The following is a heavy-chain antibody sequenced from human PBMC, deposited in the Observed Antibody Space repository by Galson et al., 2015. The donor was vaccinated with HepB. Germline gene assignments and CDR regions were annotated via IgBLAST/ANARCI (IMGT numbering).Heavy chain of an antibody. D-gene: IGHD3-10*01. CDR3: TRLLGGFDI. Sequence: SLRLSCAASGFTFSGSAMHWVRQGFGKGLEWVGRIRSKADNYATIYGASVKGRFTISRDDSKNTAYLQMNSLKTEDSAVYYCTRLLGGFDIWGQGTVVTVSS. CDR1: GFTFSGSA. CDR2: IRSKADNYAT. V-gene: IGHV3-73*01. J-gene: IGHJ3*02.